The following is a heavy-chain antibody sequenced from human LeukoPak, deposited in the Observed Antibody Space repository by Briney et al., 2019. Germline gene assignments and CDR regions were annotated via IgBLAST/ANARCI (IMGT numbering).Heavy chain of an antibody. CDR2: IKPDGSVT. CDR3: ARGSSKSQYSSGWCYDY. CDR1: GFTFSSSY. D-gene: IGHD6-19*01. Sequence: GGSLRLSCAASGFTFSSSYMTWVRQAPGKGLEWVTNIKPDGSVTSFVDAVKGRFTISRDNTKNSVYLQMNSLRAEDTAVYYCARGSSKSQYSSGWCYDYWGQGTLVTVSS. J-gene: IGHJ4*02. V-gene: IGHV3-7*01.